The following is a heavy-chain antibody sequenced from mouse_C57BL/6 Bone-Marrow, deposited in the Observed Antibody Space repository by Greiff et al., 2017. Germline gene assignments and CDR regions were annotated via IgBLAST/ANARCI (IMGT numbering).Heavy chain of an antibody. CDR2: IGPNSGGT. J-gene: IGHJ2*01. V-gene: IGHV1-72*01. CDR3: ARERGY. Sequence: QVQLQQPGAELVKPGASVKLSCKASGYTFTSYWMHWVKQRPGRGLEWIGRIGPNSGGTKYNEKFKSKATLSVDKPTSTTYMQLSSLTSEDSAVYNWARERGYWGQGTTLTVSS. CDR1: GYTFTSYW.